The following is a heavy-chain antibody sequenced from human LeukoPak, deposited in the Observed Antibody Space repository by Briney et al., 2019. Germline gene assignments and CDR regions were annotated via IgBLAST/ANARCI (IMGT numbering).Heavy chain of an antibody. CDR3: AREMGVGSTMGYFYY. J-gene: IGHJ4*02. V-gene: IGHV1-2*02. Sequence: ASVQVSCKASGYTLTDYYIHWVRQAPGQGLEWMGWVNPNSGGTNYVQKFQGRVTMNRDMSTSTVYMELSSLTSEDTAVYYCAREMGVGSTMGYFYYWGQGTLVTVSS. CDR2: VNPNSGGT. D-gene: IGHD1-26*01. CDR1: GYTLTDYY.